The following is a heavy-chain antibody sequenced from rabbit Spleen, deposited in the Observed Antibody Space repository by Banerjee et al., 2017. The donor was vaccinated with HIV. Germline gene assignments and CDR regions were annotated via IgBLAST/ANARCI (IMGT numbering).Heavy chain of an antibody. CDR1: GFDFSNYY. CDR2: IDPVFGST. D-gene: IGHD2-1*01. Sequence: QLKESGGGLVQPGGSLKLSCKASGFDFSNYYMSWVRQAPGKGLEWIGYIDPVFGSTYYASWVNGRFTISSHNAQNTLYLQLNSLTAADTATYFCVRDRANIGGDYGPYYFDLWGQGTLVTVS. J-gene: IGHJ4*01. V-gene: IGHV1S7*01. CDR3: VRDRANIGGDYGPYYFDL.